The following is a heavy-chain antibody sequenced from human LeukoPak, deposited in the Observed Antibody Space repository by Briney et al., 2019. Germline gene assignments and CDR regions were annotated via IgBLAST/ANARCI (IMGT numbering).Heavy chain of an antibody. V-gene: IGHV4-59*01. CDR3: ARVGGSGWFNYYFDY. D-gene: IGHD6-19*01. CDR1: GGSISSYY. CDR2: IYYSGST. J-gene: IGHJ4*02. Sequence: SETLPLTCTVSGGSISSYYWSWIRQPPGKGLEWIGYIYYSGSTNYNPSLKSRVTISVDTSKNQFSLKLSSVTAADTAVYYCARVGGSGWFNYYFDYWGQGTLVTVSS.